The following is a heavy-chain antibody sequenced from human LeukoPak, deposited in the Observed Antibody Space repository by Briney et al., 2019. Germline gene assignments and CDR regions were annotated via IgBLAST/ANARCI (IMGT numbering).Heavy chain of an antibody. J-gene: IGHJ5*02. CDR1: GFTFSSYA. CDR3: AKDAITSLITMVRGVPHNWFDP. CDR2: ISGSGGST. V-gene: IGHV3-23*01. D-gene: IGHD3-10*01. Sequence: PGGSLRLSCAASGFTFSSYAMSWVRQAPGKGLEWVSAISGSGGSTYYADSVKGRFTISRDNSKNTLYLQMNSLRAEDTAVYYCAKDAITSLITMVRGVPHNWFDPWGQGTLVTVSS.